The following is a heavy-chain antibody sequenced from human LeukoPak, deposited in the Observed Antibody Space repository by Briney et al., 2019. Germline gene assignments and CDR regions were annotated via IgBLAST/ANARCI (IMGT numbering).Heavy chain of an antibody. V-gene: IGHV3-30*04. CDR3: ARGPTMYHYGSSAYHYDYFEY. D-gene: IGHD3-22*01. J-gene: IGHJ4*02. Sequence: GGSLRLSCAASGFTFSSYAMHWVRQAPGKGLEWVALISYDGTNNYNAESVKGRFTISRDNSKNTLYLQMSSLRPEDTAVYYCARGPTMYHYGSSAYHYDYFEYWGQGTLVAVSS. CDR2: ISYDGTNN. CDR1: GFTFSSYA.